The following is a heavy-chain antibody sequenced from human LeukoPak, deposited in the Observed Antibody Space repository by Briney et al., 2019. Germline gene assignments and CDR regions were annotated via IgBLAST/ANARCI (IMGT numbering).Heavy chain of an antibody. J-gene: IGHJ6*03. CDR2: YHNGNS. V-gene: IGHV4-39*01. D-gene: IGHD6-25*01. Sequence: SETLSLTCIVSGVSIRSDTYYWGWLRQPPGKGLEWIGNYHNGNSYYNPSLKSRVTISEDTSGNQFSLRVTSVTAADTAVYYCARLWDSTGLYFYYYMDVWGEGTTVTVSS. CDR1: GVSIRSDTYY. CDR3: ARLWDSTGLYFYYYMDV.